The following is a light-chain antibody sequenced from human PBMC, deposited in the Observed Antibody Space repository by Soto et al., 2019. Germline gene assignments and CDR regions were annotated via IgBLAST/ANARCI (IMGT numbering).Light chain of an antibody. CDR3: QQSFSTPRT. CDR2: TAS. J-gene: IGKJ1*01. Sequence: DIRMTQSPSSLSASVGDRVTITCRASQSISNYLNWYQQKPGEAPKLLIYTASYLQSGVPLRFSGRGSGTDFTLTISSLQPEDFATYFCQQSFSTPRTFGQGTKVEIK. CDR1: QSISNY. V-gene: IGKV1-39*01.